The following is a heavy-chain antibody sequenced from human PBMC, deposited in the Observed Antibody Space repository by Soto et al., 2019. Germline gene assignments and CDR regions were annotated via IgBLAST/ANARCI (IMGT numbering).Heavy chain of an antibody. D-gene: IGHD1-26*01. J-gene: IGHJ3*02. Sequence: QVQLVQSGAEVKKPGASVKVSCKASGYTFTSYGISWVRQAPGQGLESMGWISAYNGNTNYAQKLQGRVTMTTDTSTSTAYMELRSLRSDDTAVYYCARDGANSGSRKRGAFDIWGQGTMVTVSS. CDR2: ISAYNGNT. CDR3: ARDGANSGSRKRGAFDI. CDR1: GYTFTSYG. V-gene: IGHV1-18*01.